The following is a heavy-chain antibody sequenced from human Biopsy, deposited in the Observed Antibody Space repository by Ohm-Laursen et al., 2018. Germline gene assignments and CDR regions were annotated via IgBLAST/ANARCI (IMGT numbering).Heavy chain of an antibody. D-gene: IGHD2-15*01. Sequence: TLSLTCAVFGKTFSDYQWGWIRQPPGKGLEWIGQINQAGTTNYNPSLKSRVSISADASKYEFSLRLTSVTAADTAVYLCGNEVHGRDYWGLGAQVTVSS. CDR3: GNEVHGRDY. CDR2: INQAGTT. J-gene: IGHJ4*02. V-gene: IGHV4-34*08. CDR1: GKTFSDYQ.